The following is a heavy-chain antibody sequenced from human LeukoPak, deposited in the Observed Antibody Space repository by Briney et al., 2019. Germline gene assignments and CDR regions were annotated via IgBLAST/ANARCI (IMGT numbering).Heavy chain of an antibody. J-gene: IGHJ4*02. CDR2: ISSTSSHI. V-gene: IGHV3-21*01. CDR3: ARRYCTSTSCYAFDY. D-gene: IGHD2-2*01. Sequence: PGGSLRLSCAASGFTFSSYSMNWVRQAPGKGLEWVSSISSTSSHIFSADSVKGRFTISRDNAKNSLYLQMNSLRDEDTAVYYCARRYCTSTSCYAFDYWGQGTLVTVSS. CDR1: GFTFSSYS.